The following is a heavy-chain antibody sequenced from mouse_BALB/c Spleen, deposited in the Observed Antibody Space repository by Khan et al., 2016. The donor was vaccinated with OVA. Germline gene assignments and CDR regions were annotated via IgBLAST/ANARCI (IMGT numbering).Heavy chain of an antibody. CDR2: INTYTGEP. J-gene: IGHJ1*01. Sequence: QIQLVQSGPELKKPGETVKISCKASGYTLTNYGMTWVKQAPGKGLKWMGWINTYTGEPTYAADFKGRFAFSLETSATTVSLQINHLNNEDTATYFCARVGNYWDFDVWGAGTTVTVSS. CDR3: ARVGNYWDFDV. V-gene: IGHV9-3-1*01. D-gene: IGHD2-1*01. CDR1: GYTLTNYG.